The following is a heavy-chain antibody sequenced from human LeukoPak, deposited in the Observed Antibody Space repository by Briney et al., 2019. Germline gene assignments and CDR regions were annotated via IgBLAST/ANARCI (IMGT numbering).Heavy chain of an antibody. CDR2: IRSTANGYAT. V-gene: IGHV3-73*01. CDR3: TGNHYGSGSYADFDY. Sequence: GRSLRLSCAASGFTFSGSALHWVRQASGKGLEWVGRIRSTANGYATAYAASVKGRFTISRDDSKNTAYLQMDSLKTEDTAVYYCTGNHYGSGSYADFDYWGQGTLVTVSS. CDR1: GFTFSGSA. J-gene: IGHJ4*02. D-gene: IGHD3-10*01.